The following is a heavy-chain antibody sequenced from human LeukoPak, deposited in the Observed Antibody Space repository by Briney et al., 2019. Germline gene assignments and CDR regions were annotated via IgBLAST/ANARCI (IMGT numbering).Heavy chain of an antibody. CDR1: GFTFSSYG. J-gene: IGHJ5*02. V-gene: IGHV3-33*01. CDR3: ARSILTGYNWFDP. CDR2: IWYDGSNK. D-gene: IGHD3-9*01. Sequence: GGSLRLSCAASGFTFSSYGMHWVRQAPGKGLEWVAVIWYDGSNKYYADSVKGRFTISRDNSKNTLYLQMNSLRAVDTAVNYCARSILTGYNWFDPWGQGTLVTVSS.